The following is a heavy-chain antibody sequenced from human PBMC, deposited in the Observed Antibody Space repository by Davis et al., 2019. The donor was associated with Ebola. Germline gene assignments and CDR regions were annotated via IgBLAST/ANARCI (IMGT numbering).Heavy chain of an antibody. CDR2: ISSSSTYI. V-gene: IGHV3-21*04. J-gene: IGHJ4*02. CDR3: AAIYMDF. CDR1: GFTFSAYS. Sequence: GESLKISCAASGFTFSAYSMHWVRQAPGKGLEWVSSISSSSTYIYYEDSLKGRFTVSRDNAKNSLYLQMNSLRAEDTAVYYCAAIYMDFWGQGTLVTVSS. D-gene: IGHD2-2*02.